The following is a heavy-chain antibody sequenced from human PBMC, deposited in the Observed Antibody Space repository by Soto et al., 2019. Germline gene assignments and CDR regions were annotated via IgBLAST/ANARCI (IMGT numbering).Heavy chain of an antibody. Sequence: QVQLQESGPGLVKPSGTLSLTCAVSGGSISSSNWWSWVRQPPGKGLEWIGEIYHSGSTNYNPSLKSRVTLSVDKSKNQCSLNLSSLTAADTAVYYCARELKQQQGGFDYWGQGTLVTVSS. V-gene: IGHV4-4*02. CDR3: ARELKQQQGGFDY. D-gene: IGHD6-13*01. CDR1: GGSISSSNW. J-gene: IGHJ4*02. CDR2: IYHSGST.